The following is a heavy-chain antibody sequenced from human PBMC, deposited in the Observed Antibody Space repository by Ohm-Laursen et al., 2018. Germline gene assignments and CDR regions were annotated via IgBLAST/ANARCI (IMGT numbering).Heavy chain of an antibody. Sequence: SLRLSCAASGFTFDDYAMHWVRQAPGKGLEWVSGISWNSGSIGYADSVKGRFTISRDNAKNTLYLQMNSLRDEDTAVYYCATSPGYTCDHWGQGTLVTVFS. D-gene: IGHD5-12*01. J-gene: IGHJ4*02. CDR3: ATSPGYTCDH. V-gene: IGHV3-9*01. CDR2: ISWNSGSI. CDR1: GFTFDDYA.